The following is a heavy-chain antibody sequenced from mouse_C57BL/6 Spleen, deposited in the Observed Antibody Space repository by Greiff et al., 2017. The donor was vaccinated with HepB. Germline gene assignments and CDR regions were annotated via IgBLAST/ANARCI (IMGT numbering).Heavy chain of an antibody. J-gene: IGHJ2*01. CDR2: ISYDGSN. CDR1: GYSITSGYY. D-gene: IGHD2-5*01. CDR3: AREDYSNYFDY. Sequence: EVKLMESGPGLVKPSQSLSLTCSVSGYSITSGYYWNWIRQLPGNKLEWTAYISYDGSNNYNPALKNRISITRDTTKNQFFLKLNSVTTEDTATYYCAREDYSNYFDYWGQGTTLTVAS. V-gene: IGHV3-6*01.